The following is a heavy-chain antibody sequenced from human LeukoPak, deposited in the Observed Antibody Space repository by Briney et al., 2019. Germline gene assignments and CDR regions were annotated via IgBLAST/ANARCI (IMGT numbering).Heavy chain of an antibody. D-gene: IGHD3-3*01. J-gene: IGHJ3*02. V-gene: IGHV4-34*01. CDR2: INHSGST. Sequence: SETLSLTCAVYGGSFSGYYWSWLRQPPGKGLEWIGEINHSGSTNYNPSLKSRVTISVDTSKNQFSLKLSSVTAADTAVYYCARGKSGITIFGVVGAFDIWGQGTMVTVSS. CDR3: ARGKSGITIFGVVGAFDI. CDR1: GGSFSGYY.